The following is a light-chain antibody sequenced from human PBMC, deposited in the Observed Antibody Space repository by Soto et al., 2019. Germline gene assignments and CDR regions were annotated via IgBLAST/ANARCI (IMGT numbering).Light chain of an antibody. CDR3: QQGNSFPLT. Sequence: DIQMTQSPSSVSASVGDRVTITCRASQGISSWLAWYQQKPGKAPKLLNYAASSSQSGIPSRFSGRGSGPDFPLTHSSLQPEDFATCYCQQGNSFPLTFGGGTKVEIK. J-gene: IGKJ4*01. V-gene: IGKV1-12*01. CDR2: AAS. CDR1: QGISSW.